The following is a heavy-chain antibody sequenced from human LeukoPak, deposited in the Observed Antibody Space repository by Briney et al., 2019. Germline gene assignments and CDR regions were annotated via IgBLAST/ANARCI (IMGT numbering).Heavy chain of an antibody. Sequence: SETLSLTCAVYGGSFSGYYWTWIRQPPGQGLEWIGEVNHSGSTTYNPSLKSRVTISADTSKNQFSLNLNSETAADTSVYYCARGPAYFMDVWGKGTTVAVSS. CDR1: GGSFSGYY. CDR3: ARGPAYFMDV. CDR2: VNHSGST. V-gene: IGHV4-34*01. J-gene: IGHJ6*03.